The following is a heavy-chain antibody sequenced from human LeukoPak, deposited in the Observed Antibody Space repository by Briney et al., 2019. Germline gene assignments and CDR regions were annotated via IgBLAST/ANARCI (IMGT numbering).Heavy chain of an antibody. CDR3: ARDIRKDWFDP. Sequence: SETLSLTCAVYGGSFSGYYWSWIRQPPGKGLEWIGEINHSGSTNYNPSLKSRVTISVDTSKNQFSLKLSSVTAADTAVYYCARDIRKDWFDPWGQGTLVTVSS. D-gene: IGHD1-14*01. J-gene: IGHJ5*02. CDR1: GGSFSGYY. V-gene: IGHV4-34*01. CDR2: INHSGST.